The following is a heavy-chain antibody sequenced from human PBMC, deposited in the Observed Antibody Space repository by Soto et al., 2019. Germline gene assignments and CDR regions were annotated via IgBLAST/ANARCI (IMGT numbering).Heavy chain of an antibody. V-gene: IGHV4-39*01. CDR1: GGSISSSSYY. CDR3: ARQSAWESYSPPGLFDY. Sequence: QLQLQESGPGLVKPSETLSLTCTVSGGSISSSSYYWGWIRQPPGKGLEWIGSIYYSGSTYYNPSLKSRVTISVDTSKNQFSLKLSSVTAADTAVYYCARQSAWESYSPPGLFDYWGQGTLVTVSS. J-gene: IGHJ4*02. D-gene: IGHD1-26*01. CDR2: IYYSGST.